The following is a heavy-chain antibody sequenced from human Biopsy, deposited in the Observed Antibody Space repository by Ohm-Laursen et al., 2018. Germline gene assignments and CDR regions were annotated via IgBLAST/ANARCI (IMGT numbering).Heavy chain of an antibody. J-gene: IGHJ3*01. Sequence: SVKVSCKASGYAFTNFYIHWVRQAPGQGLEWIGLVNPSGGGTKYAQKFQGRVSMTTDTSTSTVYMEVRSLTSEDSAICYWALGRSPPVVAAGFSTSPAVW. CDR3: ALGRSPPVVAAGFSTSPAV. CDR1: GYAFTNFY. D-gene: IGHD6-19*01. CDR2: VNPSGGGT. V-gene: IGHV1-46*01.